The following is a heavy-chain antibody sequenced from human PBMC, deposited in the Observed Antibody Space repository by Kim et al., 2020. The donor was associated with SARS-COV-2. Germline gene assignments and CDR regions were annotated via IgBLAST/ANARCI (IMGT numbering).Heavy chain of an antibody. CDR2: A. CDR3: LSRDGYNFFEN. Sequence: ANYAQKFQGRVTITADKSTSTAYMELSSLRSEDTAVYYCLSRDGYNFFENWGQGTLVTVSS. D-gene: IGHD5-12*01. V-gene: IGHV1-69*02. J-gene: IGHJ4*02.